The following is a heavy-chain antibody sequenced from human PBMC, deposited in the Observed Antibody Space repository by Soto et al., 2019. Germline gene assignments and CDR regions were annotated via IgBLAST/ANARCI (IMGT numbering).Heavy chain of an antibody. CDR3: AREAPMDV. V-gene: IGHV3-53*01. CDR2: LWSAGNT. J-gene: IGHJ6*02. CDR1: GFTVSSKY. Sequence: GGSLRLSCVACGFTVSSKYMSWVRQAPGKGLEWVSVLWSAGNTYYADSVRGRFTISRDSSKNTLYLEMSSLRADDTAVYYCAREAPMDVWGQGTTVTVSS.